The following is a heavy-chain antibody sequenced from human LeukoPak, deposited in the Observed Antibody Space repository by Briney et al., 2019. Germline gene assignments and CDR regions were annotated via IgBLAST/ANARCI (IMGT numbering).Heavy chain of an antibody. Sequence: PSETLSLTCTASGGSISSSSYYWGWIRQPPGKGLERIRSMYNGGSTYYNPSLKSRVTISVDMSKNQFSLKLSSVTAADTAVYYCASHIREYRSGWYGFGYWGQGTLVTVSS. V-gene: IGHV4-39*01. CDR2: MYNGGST. CDR3: ASHIREYRSGWYGFGY. J-gene: IGHJ4*02. D-gene: IGHD6-19*01. CDR1: GGSISSSSYY.